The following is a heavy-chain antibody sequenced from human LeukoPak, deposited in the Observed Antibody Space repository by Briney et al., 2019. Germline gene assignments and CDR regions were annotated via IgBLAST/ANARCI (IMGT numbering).Heavy chain of an antibody. CDR1: GYTFTSYY. D-gene: IGHD6-13*01. V-gene: IGHV1-46*01. Sequence: ASVKVSCKASGYTFTSYYMHWVRQAPGQGLEWMGLINPSGGSTSYAQKFQGRVTMTRDTSTSTVYMELSSLRSEDTAVYYCARTGYSSSWYYPPIDYWGQGTLVTVSS. J-gene: IGHJ4*02. CDR2: INPSGGST. CDR3: ARTGYSSSWYYPPIDY.